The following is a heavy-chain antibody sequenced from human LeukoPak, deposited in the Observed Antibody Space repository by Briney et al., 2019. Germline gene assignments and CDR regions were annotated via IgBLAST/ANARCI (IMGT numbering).Heavy chain of an antibody. CDR2: ISGSGGST. J-gene: IGHJ4*02. CDR1: GFTFSSYA. CDR3: AKQSRSSGWYPIDY. V-gene: IGHV3-23*01. D-gene: IGHD6-19*01. Sequence: HPGGSLRLSCAASGFTFSSYAMSWVRQAPGKGLEWVSAISGSGGSTYYADSVKGRFTISRDNSKNTLYLQMNSLRAEDTAVYYCAKQSRSSGWYPIDYWGQGTLVTVSS.